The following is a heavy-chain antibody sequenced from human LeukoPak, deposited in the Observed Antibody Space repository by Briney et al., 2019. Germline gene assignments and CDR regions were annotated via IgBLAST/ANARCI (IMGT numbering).Heavy chain of an antibody. D-gene: IGHD7-27*01. CDR1: GGTFTSYA. Sequence: SVKVSCKASGGTFTSYAISWVRQAPGQGLEWMGGIIPLFDTASYAQKFQGRVTITADESTSTAYMELSSLRSEDTAVYYCARTTTPGDLDYWGQGTLVTVSS. V-gene: IGHV1-69*13. CDR3: ARTTTPGDLDY. J-gene: IGHJ4*02. CDR2: IIPLFDTA.